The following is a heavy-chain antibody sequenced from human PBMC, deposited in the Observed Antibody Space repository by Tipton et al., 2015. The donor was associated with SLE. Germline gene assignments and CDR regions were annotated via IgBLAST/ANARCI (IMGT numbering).Heavy chain of an antibody. CDR3: ARGHKRLSIAARPGNPFDP. V-gene: IGHV4-34*01. D-gene: IGHD6-6*01. Sequence: TLSLTCAVYGGSFSGYYWSWIRQPPGKGLEWIGEINHSGSTNYNPSLKSRVTISVDTSKNQFSLKLSSVTAADTAVYYCARGHKRLSIAARPGNPFDPWGQGTLVTVSS. CDR2: INHSGST. J-gene: IGHJ5*02. CDR1: GGSFSGYY.